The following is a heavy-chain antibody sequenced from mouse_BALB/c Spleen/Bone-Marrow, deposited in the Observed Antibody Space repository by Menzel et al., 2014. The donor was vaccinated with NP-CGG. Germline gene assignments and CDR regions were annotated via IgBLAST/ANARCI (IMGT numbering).Heavy chain of an antibody. D-gene: IGHD2-14*01. CDR2: IDPANGNT. V-gene: IGHV14-3*02. Sequence: EVKLQESGAELVKPGASVKLSCTASGFNIKDTYLHWVKQRPELGLEWIGRIDPANGNTKYDPKFQGKATITADTSSNTAYLQLSSLTSEDTAVYYCASYRYAWYFDVWGAGTTVTVSS. CDR3: ASYRYAWYFDV. CDR1: GFNIKDTY. J-gene: IGHJ1*01.